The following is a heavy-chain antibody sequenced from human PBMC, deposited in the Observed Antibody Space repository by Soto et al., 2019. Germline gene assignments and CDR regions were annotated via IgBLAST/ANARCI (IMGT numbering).Heavy chain of an antibody. CDR3: AREKRDSSGYPYFDY. CDR2: IWYDGSNK. CDR1: GFKFNSYG. Sequence: PVGSLRLSCAASGFKFNSYGMHWVRQAPGKGLEWVAEIWYDGSNKYYADSVKGRFTISRDNSKNTLYLQMNSLRAEDTAVYYCAREKRDSSGYPYFDYWGQGTLVTVSS. V-gene: IGHV3-30*19. J-gene: IGHJ4*02. D-gene: IGHD3-22*01.